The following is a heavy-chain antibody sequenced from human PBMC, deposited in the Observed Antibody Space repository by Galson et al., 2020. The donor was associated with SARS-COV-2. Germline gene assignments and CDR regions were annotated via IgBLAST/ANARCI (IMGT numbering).Heavy chain of an antibody. Sequence: GESLKISCAASGFTFSSYGMHWVRQAPGKGLEWVAVISYAGSNKYYADSVKGRFTISRDNSKNTLYLQMNSLRAEDTAVYYCAKDFLGSGRFGELLNYFDDWGQGTLVTVSS. CDR1: GFTFSSYG. D-gene: IGHD3-10*01. CDR3: AKDFLGSGRFGELLNYFDD. CDR2: ISYAGSNK. J-gene: IGHJ4*02. V-gene: IGHV3-30*18.